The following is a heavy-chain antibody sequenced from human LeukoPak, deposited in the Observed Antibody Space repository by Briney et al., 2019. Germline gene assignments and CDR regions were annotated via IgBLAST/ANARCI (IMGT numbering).Heavy chain of an antibody. CDR3: AKNVTVGLWFGELLDY. D-gene: IGHD3-10*01. CDR1: GFTFSSYA. Sequence: PGGSLRLSCAASGFTFSSYAMSWVRQAPGKGLEWVSAINGSGGSTYYADSVKGRFTISRDNSKNTLYLQKNSLRAEDTAVYYCAKNVTVGLWFGELLDYWGQGTLVTVSS. J-gene: IGHJ4*02. V-gene: IGHV3-23*01. CDR2: INGSGGST.